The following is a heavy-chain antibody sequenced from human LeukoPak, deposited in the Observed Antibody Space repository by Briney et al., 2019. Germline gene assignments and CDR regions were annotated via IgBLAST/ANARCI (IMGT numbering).Heavy chain of an antibody. CDR1: GGSISSYY. Sequence: PSETLSLTCTVSGGSISSYYWSWIRQPPGKGLEWIGSFYHNGNTYYNPSLKSRVTISVDTSKNQFSLKLSSVTAADTAVYYCARSYCSSTTCYEVYYFDYWGQGTLVTVSS. CDR3: ARSYCSSTTCYEVYYFDY. D-gene: IGHD2-2*01. CDR2: FYHNGNT. V-gene: IGHV4-59*08. J-gene: IGHJ4*02.